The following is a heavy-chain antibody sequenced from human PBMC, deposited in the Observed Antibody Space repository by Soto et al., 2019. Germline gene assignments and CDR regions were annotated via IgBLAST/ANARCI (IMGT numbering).Heavy chain of an antibody. J-gene: IGHJ4*02. D-gene: IGHD6-19*01. CDR2: ISGSGGTI. CDR3: ARETGLRSSGWSYYFDY. V-gene: IGHV3-48*02. CDR1: GFTLSSYS. Sequence: EAQLVESGGGMVQPGGSLRLSCAASGFTLSSYSMHWVRQAPGKGLEWVSYISGSGGTIYYADSVKGRFTISRDNAKNSLSVQMNSLRDEDTAVYVCARETGLRSSGWSYYFDYWGQGTRVTVSS.